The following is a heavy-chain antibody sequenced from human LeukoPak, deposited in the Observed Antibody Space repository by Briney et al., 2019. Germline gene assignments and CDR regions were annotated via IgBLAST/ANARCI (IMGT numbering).Heavy chain of an antibody. V-gene: IGHV4-38-2*01. CDR2: IYHSGST. CDR1: GYSISSGYY. Sequence: PSETLSLTCAVSGYSISSGYYWGWIRQPPGKGREWSGSIYHSGSTYYNPSLKSRVTISVDTSKNQFSLKLSSVTAADTAVYYCARARGSYRDDAFDIWGQGTMVTVSS. CDR3: ARARGSYRDDAFDI. J-gene: IGHJ3*02. D-gene: IGHD1-26*01.